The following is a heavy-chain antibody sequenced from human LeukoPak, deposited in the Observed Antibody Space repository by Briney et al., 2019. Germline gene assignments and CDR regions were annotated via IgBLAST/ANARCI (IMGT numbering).Heavy chain of an antibody. V-gene: IGHV3-30-3*01. CDR2: ISYDGSNK. CDR1: GFIFSSYD. J-gene: IGHJ4*02. CDR3: ARDLAPANYGDLEPLDS. D-gene: IGHD4-17*01. Sequence: PGGSLRLSCAASGFIFSSYDMHWVRQAPGKGLEWLAVISYDGSNKYYADSVMGRFTISRDNSKNRLYLQMNSLTAEYTAVDYCARDLAPANYGDLEPLDSWGQGTLVTVSS.